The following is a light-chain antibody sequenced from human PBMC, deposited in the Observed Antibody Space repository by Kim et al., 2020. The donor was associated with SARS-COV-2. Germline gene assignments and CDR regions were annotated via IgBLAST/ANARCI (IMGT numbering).Light chain of an antibody. CDR3: QQYNNWPLT. CDR1: QSVSSN. V-gene: IGKV3-15*01. J-gene: IGKJ4*01. Sequence: GSPGERAPLYCRARQSVSSNLAWYQQEPGQAPGVLIYGASTRATGIPARFSGSGSGTEFTLTISRLQSEDFAVYYCQQYNNWPLTFGGGAKVDIK. CDR2: GAS.